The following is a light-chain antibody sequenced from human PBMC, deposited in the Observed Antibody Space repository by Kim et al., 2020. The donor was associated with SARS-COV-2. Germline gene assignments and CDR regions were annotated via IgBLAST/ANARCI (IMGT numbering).Light chain of an antibody. CDR2: DVS. V-gene: IGLV2-14*03. J-gene: IGLJ3*02. CDR3: SSYTSNNTQV. CDR1: SSDVGTYKY. Sequence: QSALIQPASVSGSPGQSITITCTGTSSDVGTYKYVSWYQQHPGKAPKLMIYDVSDRPSGISNRFSSSKSGNTASLTISGLQAEDEADYYCSSYTSNNTQVFGGGTQLTVL.